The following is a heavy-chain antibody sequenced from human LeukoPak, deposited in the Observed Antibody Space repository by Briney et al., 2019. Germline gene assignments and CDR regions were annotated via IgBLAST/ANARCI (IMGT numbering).Heavy chain of an antibody. D-gene: IGHD6-19*01. CDR3: AKGRTAVAGTLSDY. J-gene: IGHJ4*02. V-gene: IGHV3-9*01. CDR2: ISWNSGSI. CDR1: GFTFDDYA. Sequence: GRSLRLSCAASGFTFDDYAMHWVRQAPGKGLEWVSSISWNSGSIGYADSVKGRFTISRDNAKNSLYLQMNSLRAEDTALYYCAKGRTAVAGTLSDYWGQGTLVTVSS.